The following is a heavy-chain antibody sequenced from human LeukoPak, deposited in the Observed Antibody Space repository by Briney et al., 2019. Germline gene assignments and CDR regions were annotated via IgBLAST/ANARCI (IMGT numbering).Heavy chain of an antibody. V-gene: IGHV4-34*01. CDR1: GGSFSGYY. Sequence: PSETLSLTCAVYGGSFSGYYWSWIRQPPGKGLEWIGEINHSGSTNYNPSLKSRVTISVDTSKNQFSLKLSSVTAADTAVYYCARFWKGYDILPRILGAFDYWGQGTLVTVSS. CDR3: ARFWKGYDILPRILGAFDY. J-gene: IGHJ4*02. D-gene: IGHD3-9*01. CDR2: INHSGST.